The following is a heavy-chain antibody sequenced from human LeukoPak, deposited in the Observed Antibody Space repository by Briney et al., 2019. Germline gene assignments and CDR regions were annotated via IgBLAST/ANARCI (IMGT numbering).Heavy chain of an antibody. Sequence: SETLSLTCAVYGGSFSGYYWSWIRQPPGKGLEWIGEINHSGSTNYNPSLKSRVTISVDTSKNQFSLKLSSVTAADTAVYYCARGRVSNGAFDIWGQGTMVTVSS. CDR3: ARGRVSNGAFDI. D-gene: IGHD6-25*01. CDR2: INHSGST. CDR1: GGSFSGYY. J-gene: IGHJ3*02. V-gene: IGHV4-34*01.